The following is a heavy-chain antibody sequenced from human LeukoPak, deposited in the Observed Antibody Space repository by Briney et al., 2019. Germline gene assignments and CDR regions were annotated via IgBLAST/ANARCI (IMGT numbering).Heavy chain of an antibody. V-gene: IGHV3-9*01. Sequence: GGSLRLSCAASGFTFDDYAMHWVRQAPGKGLEWVSGISWNSGSIGYADSVKGRFTISRDHAKNSLYLQMNGLRAEDTALYYCAKGSRVVVVAALDYWGQGTLVTVSS. D-gene: IGHD2-15*01. CDR3: AKGSRVVVVAALDY. CDR2: ISWNSGSI. CDR1: GFTFDDYA. J-gene: IGHJ4*02.